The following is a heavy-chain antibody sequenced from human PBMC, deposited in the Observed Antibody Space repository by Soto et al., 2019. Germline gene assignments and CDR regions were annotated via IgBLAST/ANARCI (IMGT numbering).Heavy chain of an antibody. CDR1: GYSFTNND. V-gene: IGHV1-8*01. Sequence: ASVKGSCKASGYSFTNNDVSWVRQATGQGLEWMGWMNPGSGDTGYAQKFQGRVTMTRDTSISTAYMELSRLRSDDTAVYFCSRGGKLLIMAFWGKGTTVPVYS. J-gene: IGHJ6*04. CDR2: MNPGSGDT. D-gene: IGHD2-8*01. CDR3: SRGGKLLIMAF.